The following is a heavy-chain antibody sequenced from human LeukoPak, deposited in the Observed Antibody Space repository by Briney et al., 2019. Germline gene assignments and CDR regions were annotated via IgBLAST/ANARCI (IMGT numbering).Heavy chain of an antibody. J-gene: IGHJ4*02. V-gene: IGHV3-9*01. CDR2: ISWNSGSI. CDR3: AKRGHYYDSSGIGGGFDY. CDR1: GFTFDDYA. D-gene: IGHD3-22*01. Sequence: GGSLRLSCAASGFTFDDYAMHWVRQAPGRGLEWVSGISWNSGSIGYADSVKGRFTISRDNAKNSLYLQMNSLRAEDTALYYCAKRGHYYDSSGIGGGFDYWGQGTLVTVSS.